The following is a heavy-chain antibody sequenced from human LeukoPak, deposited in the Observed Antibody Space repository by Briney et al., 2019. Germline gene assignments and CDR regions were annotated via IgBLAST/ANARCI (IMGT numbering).Heavy chain of an antibody. CDR3: ASRRYSSSWRKFDY. D-gene: IGHD6-13*01. Sequence: SETLSLTCAVYGGSFSGYYWSWLRQPPGKGLEWIGEINHSGSTNYNPSLKSRVTISVDTSKNQFSLKLSSVIAADTAVYYCASRRYSSSWRKFDYWGQGTLVTVSS. CDR2: INHSGST. V-gene: IGHV4-34*01. J-gene: IGHJ4*02. CDR1: GGSFSGYY.